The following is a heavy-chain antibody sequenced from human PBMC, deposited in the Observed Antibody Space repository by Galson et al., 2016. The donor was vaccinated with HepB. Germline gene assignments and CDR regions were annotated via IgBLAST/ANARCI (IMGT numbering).Heavy chain of an antibody. D-gene: IGHD6-13*01. CDR3: ASRRYTGRGGYSSSWLREY. J-gene: IGHJ4*02. V-gene: IGHV3-7*03. CDR2: INGDGSDE. CDR1: GFTFATYW. Sequence: SLRLSCAGSGFTFATYWMTWVRQGPGKGLEWVASINGDGSDEFYVDSVRGRFTLSRDNARNSVYLQMNSLRAEDTAVYYCASRRYTGRGGYSSSWLREYWGQGTLVTVSS.